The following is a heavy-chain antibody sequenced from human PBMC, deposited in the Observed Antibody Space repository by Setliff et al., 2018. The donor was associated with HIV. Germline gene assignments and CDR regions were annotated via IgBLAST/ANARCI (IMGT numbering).Heavy chain of an antibody. J-gene: IGHJ3*01. V-gene: IGHV1-46*01. Sequence: ASVKVSCKASGYTFGSNYMHWVRQAPGQGLEWMGLINPTGDITFYPQKFQARVTMTRDTSASTVYLELRSLRSEDTAVYYCTRVALDYDLLAGSHVFDVWGQGTMVTVSS. CDR1: GYTFGSNY. D-gene: IGHD3-9*01. CDR3: TRVALDYDLLAGSHVFDV. CDR2: INPTGDIT.